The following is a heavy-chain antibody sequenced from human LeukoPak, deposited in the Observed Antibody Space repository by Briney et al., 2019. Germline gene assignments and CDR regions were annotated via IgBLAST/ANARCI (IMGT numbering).Heavy chain of an antibody. CDR1: GYILNSYW. V-gene: IGHV5-51*01. Sequence: GGAPKTPRHGSGYILNSYWIGWVRQMPGKGMEWMGIYYSGDSDTRYSPAFQGQVTISADKSISTAYLQWSRLKDSDTAMYYCARGSRGDDYDFWSGLNWFDPWGQGTLVTVSS. D-gene: IGHD3-3*01. CDR2: YYSGDSDT. CDR3: ARGSRGDDYDFWSGLNWFDP. J-gene: IGHJ5*02.